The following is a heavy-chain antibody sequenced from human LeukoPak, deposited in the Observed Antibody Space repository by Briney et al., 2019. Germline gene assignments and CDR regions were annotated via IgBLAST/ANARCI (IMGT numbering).Heavy chain of an antibody. J-gene: IGHJ4*02. D-gene: IGHD3-3*01. V-gene: IGHV4-4*02. CDR1: GGSISSSNW. CDR3: ARDASAIFGVVNTLDY. Sequence: SETLSLTCAVSGGSISSSNWWSWVRQPPGKGLEWIGEIYESGSTDYNPSLKSRVTISVDTSKNQFSLKLSSVTAADTAVYYCARDASAIFGVVNTLDYWGQGTLVTVSS. CDR2: IYESGST.